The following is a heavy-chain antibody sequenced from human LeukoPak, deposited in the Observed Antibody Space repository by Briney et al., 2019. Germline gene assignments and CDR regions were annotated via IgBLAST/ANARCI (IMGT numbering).Heavy chain of an antibody. V-gene: IGHV1-8*01. Sequence: ASVKVSCKASGYTFTSYDINWVRQATRQGLEWMGWMNPNSGNTGYAQKFQGRVTMTRNTSISTAYMELSSLRSEDTAVYYCARNLADYDFWSGSTRYYFDYWGQGTLVTVSS. CDR3: ARNLADYDFWSGSTRYYFDY. CDR2: MNPNSGNT. J-gene: IGHJ4*02. D-gene: IGHD3-3*01. CDR1: GYTFTSYD.